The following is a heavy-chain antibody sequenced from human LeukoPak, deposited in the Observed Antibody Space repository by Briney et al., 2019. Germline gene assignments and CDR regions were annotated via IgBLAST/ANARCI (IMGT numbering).Heavy chain of an antibody. CDR3: ARHLYSSSMYGWFDP. CDR2: IYYSGST. J-gene: IGHJ5*02. Sequence: PSETLSLTCTVSGGSISSSSYYWGWIRQPPGKGLEWIGSIYYSGSTYYNPSLKSRVTIPVDTSKNQFSLKLSSVTAADTAVYYCARHLYSSSMYGWFDPWGQGTLVTVSS. D-gene: IGHD6-13*01. V-gene: IGHV4-39*01. CDR1: GGSISSSSYY.